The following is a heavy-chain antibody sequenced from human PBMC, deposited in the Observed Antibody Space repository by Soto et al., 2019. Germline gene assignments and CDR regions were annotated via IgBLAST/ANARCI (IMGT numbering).Heavy chain of an antibody. Sequence: GGSLRLSCAASGFTFSSYSMNWVRQAPGKGLEWVSYISSSSSTIYYADSVKGRFTISRDNAKNSLYLQMNSLRDEDTAVYYCARDPNLYDYVWGSYRYTPGPFDYWGQGTLVTVSS. D-gene: IGHD3-16*02. CDR3: ARDPNLYDYVWGSYRYTPGPFDY. V-gene: IGHV3-48*02. CDR1: GFTFSSYS. J-gene: IGHJ4*02. CDR2: ISSSSSTI.